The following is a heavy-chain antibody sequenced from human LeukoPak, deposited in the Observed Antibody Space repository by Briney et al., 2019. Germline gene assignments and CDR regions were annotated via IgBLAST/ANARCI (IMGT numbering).Heavy chain of an antibody. CDR2: IYYSGST. V-gene: IGHV4-31*03. CDR1: GGSISSGGYY. D-gene: IGHD4-17*01. CDR3: ARAHDWISYGDYVPPWFDP. Sequence: ASQTLSLTCTVSGGSISSGGYYWSWIRQHPGKGLEWIGYIYYSGSTYYNPSLKSRVTISVDTSKNQFSLKLSSVTAADTAVYYCARAHDWISYGDYVPPWFDPWGQGTLVTVSS. J-gene: IGHJ5*02.